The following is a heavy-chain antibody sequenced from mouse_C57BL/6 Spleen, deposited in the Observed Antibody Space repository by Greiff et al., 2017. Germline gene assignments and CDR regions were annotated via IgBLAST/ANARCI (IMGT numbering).Heavy chain of an antibody. V-gene: IGHV1-59*01. CDR3: ARKGGDY. J-gene: IGHJ2*01. Sequence: VQLQQPGAELVRPGTSVKLSCKASGYTFTSYWMHWVKQRPGQGLEWIGVIDPSDSYTNYNQKFKGKATLTVDTSSSTAYMQLSSLTSEDSAVYYCARKGGDYWGQGTTLTVSS. CDR1: GYTFTSYW. CDR2: IDPSDSYT.